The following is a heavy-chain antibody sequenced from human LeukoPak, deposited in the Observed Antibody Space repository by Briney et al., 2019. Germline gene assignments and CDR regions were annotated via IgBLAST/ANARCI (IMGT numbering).Heavy chain of an antibody. CDR2: IYSRGSR. J-gene: IGHJ4*02. CDR3: ARDKFTQDASGSY. D-gene: IGHD3-10*01. CDR1: VFTLISNY. V-gene: IGHV3-66*01. Sequence: GGSLPLTFAPSVFTLISNYMCWVPQAPGKGLEGVPVIYSRGSRYYADSVKGRFTISRDNSKYTLYLQMNSLRAEDTAVYYCARDKFTQDASGSYWGQGTLATVSS.